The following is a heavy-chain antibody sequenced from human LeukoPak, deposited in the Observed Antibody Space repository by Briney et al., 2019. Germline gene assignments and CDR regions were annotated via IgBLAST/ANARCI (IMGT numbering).Heavy chain of an antibody. CDR2: ISSSGSTI. V-gene: IGHV3-48*04. D-gene: IGHD3-10*01. Sequence: GGSLRLSCATSGFTFSSYAVAWVRQAPGKGLEWVSYISSSGSTIYYADSVKGRFTISRDNAKNSLYLQMNSLRAEDTAVYYCAGAGYYGSGSDYWGQGTLVTVSS. J-gene: IGHJ4*02. CDR1: GFTFSSYA. CDR3: AGAGYYGSGSDY.